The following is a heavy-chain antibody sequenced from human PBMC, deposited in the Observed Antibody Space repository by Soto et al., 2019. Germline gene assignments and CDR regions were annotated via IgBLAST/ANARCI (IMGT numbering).Heavy chain of an antibody. Sequence: GGSLRLSCAASGFTFNIYGMHWVRQAPDKGLEWVALISYDGSNQYYADSVKGRFTISRDNSKNTLFLQMNSLRADDTAVYYCAKDQASGQGSFDSWGQGTLVTVS. V-gene: IGHV3-30*18. CDR1: GFTFNIYG. CDR2: ISYDGSNQ. CDR3: AKDQASGQGSFDS. J-gene: IGHJ4*02.